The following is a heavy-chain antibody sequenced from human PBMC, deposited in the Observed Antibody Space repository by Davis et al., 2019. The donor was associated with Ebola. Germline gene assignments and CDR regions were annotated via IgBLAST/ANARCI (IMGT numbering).Heavy chain of an antibody. CDR1: GDSISSSNW. CDR3: ARARDRSGYADY. Sequence: SETLSLTCAVSGDSISSSNWWSWVRQPPGKGLEWIGEIYHRGSTNYNPSLKSRVTISVDKSKNQFSLKLSSVTAADTAVYYCARARDRSGYADYWGQGTLVTVSS. D-gene: IGHD3-22*01. CDR2: IYHRGST. J-gene: IGHJ4*02. V-gene: IGHV4-4*02.